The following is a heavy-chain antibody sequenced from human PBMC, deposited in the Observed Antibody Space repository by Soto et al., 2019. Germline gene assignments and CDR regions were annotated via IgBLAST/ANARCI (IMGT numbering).Heavy chain of an antibody. CDR3: ARRVIGSSRAFDI. J-gene: IGHJ3*02. V-gene: IGHV3-23*01. CDR2: ISDGGDLT. CDR1: GFAFSSHP. Sequence: PGGSLRLSCAASGFAFSSHPMSWVRQAPEKGLEWVAGISDGGDLTYNADSMRGRFTISRDNSRNTLYLQMNSLRAEDTAVYYCARRVIGSSRAFDIWGQGTMVTVSS. D-gene: IGHD3-10*01.